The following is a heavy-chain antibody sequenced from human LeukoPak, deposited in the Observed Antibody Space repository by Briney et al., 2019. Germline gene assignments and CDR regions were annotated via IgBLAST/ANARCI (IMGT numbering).Heavy chain of an antibody. CDR1: GYTFTSYA. V-gene: IGHV1-3*01. D-gene: IGHD3-3*01. Sequence: ASVKVSCKASGYTFTSYAMHWVRQAPGQRLEWMGWINAGNGNTKYSQKFQGRVTITRDTSASTAYMELSSLRSEDTAVYYRARAPLVDIMVEYYFDYWGQGTLVTVSS. CDR2: INAGNGNT. J-gene: IGHJ4*02. CDR3: ARAPLVDIMVEYYFDY.